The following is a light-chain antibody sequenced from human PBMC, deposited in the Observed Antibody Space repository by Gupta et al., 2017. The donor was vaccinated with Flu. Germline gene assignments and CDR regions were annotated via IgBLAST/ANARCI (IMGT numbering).Light chain of an antibody. CDR3: QQRNFPIT. J-gene: IGKJ4*01. Sequence: SPANMSLSQGERATRSCRDSQKIDNYLEWQQQKPDQVPRLIIYDASNSASGIPDRFSGGGYGKDFTLTSSRREDEDFAVYYWQQRNFPITFGGGTKVEIK. CDR1: QKIDNY. CDR2: DAS. V-gene: IGKV3-11*01.